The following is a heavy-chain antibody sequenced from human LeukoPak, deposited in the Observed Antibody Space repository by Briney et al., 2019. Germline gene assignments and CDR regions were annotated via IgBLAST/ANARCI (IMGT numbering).Heavy chain of an antibody. CDR3: AKDLSPGVY. CDR1: GFTFSSYS. J-gene: IGHJ4*02. CDR2: ISGSDGST. Sequence: GGALRLSCAASGFTFSSYSMSWVRQAPGKGLEWVSAISGSDGSTYYADSVKGRFTISRDNSKNTLYLQMSSLRAEDTAVYYCAKDLSPGVYWGQGTLVTVSS. V-gene: IGHV3-23*01. D-gene: IGHD2-8*01.